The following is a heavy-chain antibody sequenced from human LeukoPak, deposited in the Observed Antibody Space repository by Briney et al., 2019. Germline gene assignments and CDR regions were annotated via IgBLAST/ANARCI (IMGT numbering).Heavy chain of an antibody. Sequence: GGSLQISCQGSGYRFTSYWIGWVRQLPGKGLEWMGISYPGDSDTRYSPSFQGQVTISADKSISTAYLQWSSLKASDTAMYYCARLALDSSSWYSNWFDPWGQGTLVTVSS. J-gene: IGHJ5*02. CDR2: SYPGDSDT. V-gene: IGHV5-51*01. D-gene: IGHD6-13*01. CDR3: ARLALDSSSWYSNWFDP. CDR1: GYRFTSYW.